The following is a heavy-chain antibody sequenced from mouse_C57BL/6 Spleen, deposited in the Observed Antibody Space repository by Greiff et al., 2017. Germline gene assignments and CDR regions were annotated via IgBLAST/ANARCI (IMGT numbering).Heavy chain of an antibody. CDR3: ARWFYGSSWYYFDY. J-gene: IGHJ2*01. D-gene: IGHD1-1*01. V-gene: IGHV1-22*01. Sequence: VQLKESGPELVKPGASVKMSCKASGYTFTDYNMHWVKQSHGKSLEWIGYINPNNGGTSYNQKFKGKATLTVNKSSSTAYMELRSLTSEDSAVYYCARWFYGSSWYYFDYWGQGTTLTVSS. CDR1: GYTFTDYN. CDR2: INPNNGGT.